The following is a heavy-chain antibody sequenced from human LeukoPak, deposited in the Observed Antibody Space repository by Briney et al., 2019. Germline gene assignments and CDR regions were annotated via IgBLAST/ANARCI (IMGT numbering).Heavy chain of an antibody. Sequence: PGKSLRLSCPASGFTFSSYAMHWVRQAPGKGLEWVAVLSYDGSNTYHADSVKGRFTISRDNSKNTLYLQMNSLRPEDTAVYYCARVPGIAATAYYYYAMDVWGQGTTVTVSS. CDR2: LSYDGSNT. D-gene: IGHD6-13*01. V-gene: IGHV3-30-3*01. CDR1: GFTFSSYA. J-gene: IGHJ6*02. CDR3: ARVPGIAATAYYYYAMDV.